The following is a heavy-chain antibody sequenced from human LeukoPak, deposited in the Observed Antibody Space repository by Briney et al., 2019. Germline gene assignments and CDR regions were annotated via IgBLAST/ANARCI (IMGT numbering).Heavy chain of an antibody. D-gene: IGHD2-2*01. CDR1: GFTVSSNY. V-gene: IGHV3-23*01. CDR2: ISVSAGST. Sequence: PGGSLRLSCAASGFTVSSNYMSWVRQAPGKGLDWVSAISVSAGSTYYADSVKGRFTISRDYSKNTLYLQMNSLRAEDTAVYYCANFHCSSTSCHLSGYFQHWGQGTLVTVSS. CDR3: ANFHCSSTSCHLSGYFQH. J-gene: IGHJ1*01.